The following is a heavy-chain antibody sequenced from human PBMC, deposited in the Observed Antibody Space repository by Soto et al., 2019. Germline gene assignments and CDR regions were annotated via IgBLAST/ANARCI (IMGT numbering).Heavy chain of an antibody. J-gene: IGHJ5*02. CDR1: GASISRYY. V-gene: IGHV4-59*01. CDR2: LYNTGST. CDR3: ARDRHCSGGSCYSGNWFDP. D-gene: IGHD2-15*01. Sequence: PSETLSLTCTVSGASISRYYWSWIRQSPGKGLEWIGYLYNTGSTIYNPSLKSRVTISVDTSKNQFSLKMNSVTAADTAVYYCARDRHCSGGSCYSGNWFDPWGQGTLVTVSS.